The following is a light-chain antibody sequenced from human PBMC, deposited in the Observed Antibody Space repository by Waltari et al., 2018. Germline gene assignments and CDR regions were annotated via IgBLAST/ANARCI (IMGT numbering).Light chain of an antibody. CDR2: DVT. Sequence: QSALTQPRSVSGSPGQSVPISGTGTSSDVGAYNYVSWYQQHPGKAPKFMIYDVTTRPSGVPDRFSGSKSGHTASLTISGLQAEDEADYYCCSYAGSYNFVFGSGTTVTVL. V-gene: IGLV2-11*02. CDR3: CSYAGSYNFV. CDR1: SSDVGAYNY. J-gene: IGLJ1*01.